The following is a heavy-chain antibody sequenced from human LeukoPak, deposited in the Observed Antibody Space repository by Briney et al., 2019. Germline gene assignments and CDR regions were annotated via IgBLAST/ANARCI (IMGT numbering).Heavy chain of an antibody. V-gene: IGHV1-8*02. D-gene: IGHD1-26*01. Sequence: GASVKVSCKASEYTFSDYYLHWVRQAPGQGLEWMGWISAYNGNTNYAQKLQGRVTMTRNTSISTAYMELSSLRSEDTAVYYCATDLDIVGATPPAFDIWGQGTMVTVSS. J-gene: IGHJ3*02. CDR3: ATDLDIVGATPPAFDI. CDR1: EYTFSDYY. CDR2: ISAYNGNT.